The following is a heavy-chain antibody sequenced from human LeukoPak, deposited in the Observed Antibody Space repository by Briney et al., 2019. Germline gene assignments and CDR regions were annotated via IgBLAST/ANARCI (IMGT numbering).Heavy chain of an antibody. Sequence: ASVKVSCKASGYTFTGYYMHWVRQAPGQGLEWMGWINPNGGGTNYAQKFQGRVTMTRDTSISTAYMELSRLRSDDTAVYYCARVGGYEAPFDYWGQGTLVTVSS. CDR3: ARVGGYEAPFDY. D-gene: IGHD5-12*01. CDR1: GYTFTGYY. J-gene: IGHJ4*02. CDR2: INPNGGGT. V-gene: IGHV1-2*02.